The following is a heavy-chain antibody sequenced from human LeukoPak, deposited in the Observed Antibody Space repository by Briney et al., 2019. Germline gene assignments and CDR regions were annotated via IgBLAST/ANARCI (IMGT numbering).Heavy chain of an antibody. V-gene: IGHV3-53*01. CDR3: ARVVVSSSSDYFDY. Sequence: GGSLRLSCVASGFTVSSNYMSWVRQAPGKGLEWVSVIYSGGSTYYADSVKGRFTISRDNSKNTLYLQMNSLRAEDTAVYYCARVVVSSSSDYFDYWGQGTLVIVSS. CDR2: IYSGGST. D-gene: IGHD6-6*01. J-gene: IGHJ4*02. CDR1: GFTVSSNY.